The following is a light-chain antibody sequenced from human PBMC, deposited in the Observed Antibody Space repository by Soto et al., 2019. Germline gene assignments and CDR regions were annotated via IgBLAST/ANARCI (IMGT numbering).Light chain of an antibody. V-gene: IGLV1-44*01. CDR1: SSNIGSNT. Sequence: QSVLTQPPSASGTPGQRVTISCSGSSSNIGSNTVNWYQQLPGTAPKLLIYSNNHRPSGVPDRFSGSKSGTSASLAISGLQSEDEADYYCAAWDDRLNGGVFGGGTKLTVL. CDR2: SNN. CDR3: AAWDDRLNGGV. J-gene: IGLJ3*02.